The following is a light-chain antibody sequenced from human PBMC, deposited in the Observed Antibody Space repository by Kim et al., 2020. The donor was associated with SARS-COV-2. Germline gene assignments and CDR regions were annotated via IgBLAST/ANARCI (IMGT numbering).Light chain of an antibody. CDR2: GNS. Sequence: QRVTTSGTGSPSNIGAGYGVHWYQQLPGTAPNLLIYGNSNRPSGVPDRFSGSKSGTSASLAITGLQAEDEADYYCQSYDSSLSGSVFGGGTKVTVL. CDR1: PSNIGAGYG. CDR3: QSYDSSLSGSV. V-gene: IGLV1-40*01. J-gene: IGLJ2*01.